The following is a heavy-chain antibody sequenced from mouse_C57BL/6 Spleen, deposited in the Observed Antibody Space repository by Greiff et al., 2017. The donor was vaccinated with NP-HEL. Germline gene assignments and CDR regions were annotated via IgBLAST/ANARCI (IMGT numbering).Heavy chain of an antibody. J-gene: IGHJ2*01. CDR2: IHPNSGST. CDR1: GYTFTSYW. Sequence: VQLQESGAELVKPGASVKLSCKASGYTFTSYWMHWVKQRPGQGLEWIGMIHPNSGSTNYNEKFKSKATLTVDKSSSTAYMQLSSLTSEDSAVYYCARWQGRAFDYWGQGTTLTVSS. CDR3: ARWQGRAFDY. D-gene: IGHD3-1*01. V-gene: IGHV1-64*01.